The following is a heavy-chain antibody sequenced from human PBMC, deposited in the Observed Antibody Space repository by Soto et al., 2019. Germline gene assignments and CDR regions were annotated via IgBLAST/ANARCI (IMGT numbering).Heavy chain of an antibody. CDR1: GFNFADYA. V-gene: IGHV3-20*04. CDR2: INWNGGST. D-gene: IGHD2-2*01. CDR3: ARGPIRSSPSYYFDS. J-gene: IGHJ4*02. Sequence: GGSLRLSCAVSGFNFADYAMTWVRQAPGKGLEWVSRINWNGGSTAYTDSVRGRFTISRDSAKNSLYLQMHSLTAEDTAFYYCARGPIRSSPSYYFDSWGQGTLVTVSS.